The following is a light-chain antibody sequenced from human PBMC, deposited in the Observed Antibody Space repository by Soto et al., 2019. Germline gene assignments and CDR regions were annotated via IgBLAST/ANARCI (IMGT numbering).Light chain of an antibody. CDR3: QQHVSSPRT. V-gene: IGKV3-20*01. Sequence: MTLSPDSLAVSPGESATLAGRASQSVDSGYLGWYQHKPGQAPRLVINGVSSRATGIPDRFSGSGSGTDFTLTISRLEPEDFAVYYCQQHVSSPRTFGQGTKVDIK. J-gene: IGKJ2*01. CDR1: QSVDSGY. CDR2: GVS.